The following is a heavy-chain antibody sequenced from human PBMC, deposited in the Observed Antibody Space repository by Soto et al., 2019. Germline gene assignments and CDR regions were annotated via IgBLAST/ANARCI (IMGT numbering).Heavy chain of an antibody. Sequence: EVQLLESGGGLVQPGASLRLSCAASGFTFSNYAMTWVRQAPGKGLEWVSGISSIGGTTYYTDSVKGRFTISRDNSKNTLYLQMNSLRVEDTAIYYCAKEEWLGESRGPNYWGQGTLVTVSS. J-gene: IGHJ4*02. CDR1: GFTFSNYA. CDR2: ISSIGGTT. CDR3: AKEEWLGESRGPNY. D-gene: IGHD3-10*01. V-gene: IGHV3-23*01.